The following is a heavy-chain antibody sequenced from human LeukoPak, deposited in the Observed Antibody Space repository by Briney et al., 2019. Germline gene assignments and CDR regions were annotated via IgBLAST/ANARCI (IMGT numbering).Heavy chain of an antibody. J-gene: IGHJ5*02. CDR1: GGSISSSSYY. V-gene: IGHV4-39*01. Sequence: SETLSLTCTVSGGSISSSSYYWGWIRQPPGKGLEWIGSIYYSGSTYYNPSLKSRVTISVDTSKNQFSLKLSSVTAADTAVYYCARHDPGTKIWFGELLIRKNPFDPWGQGTLVTVSS. CDR2: IYYSGST. D-gene: IGHD3-10*01. CDR3: ARHDPGTKIWFGELLIRKNPFDP.